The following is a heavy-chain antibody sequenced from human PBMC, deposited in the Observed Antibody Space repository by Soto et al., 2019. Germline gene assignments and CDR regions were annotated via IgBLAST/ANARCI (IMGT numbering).Heavy chain of an antibody. Sequence: SVKVSCKASGGTFSSYAISWVRQAPGQGLEWMGGIIPIFGTANYAQKFQGRVTITADESTSTAYMELSSLRSEDTAVYYCARDGYYDILTGYPVNFNWFDPWGQGTLVTVSS. J-gene: IGHJ5*02. V-gene: IGHV1-69*13. CDR3: ARDGYYDILTGYPVNFNWFDP. D-gene: IGHD3-9*01. CDR1: GGTFSSYA. CDR2: IIPIFGTA.